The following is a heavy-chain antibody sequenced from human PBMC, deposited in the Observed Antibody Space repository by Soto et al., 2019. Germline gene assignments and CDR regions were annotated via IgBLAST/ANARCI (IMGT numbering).Heavy chain of an antibody. D-gene: IGHD3-10*01. CDR3: ARGRRDKNGSGHWIFDE. CDR2: MNPNSGNT. CDR1: GYTFTRYD. Sequence: ASVKVSCKASGYTFTRYDINWVRQATGQGLEWMGWMNPNSGNTGYAQKFQGRVTMTRNTSISTAYMELSSLRSEDTAVYYCARGRRDKNGSGHWIFDEWGQGTLVTVSS. J-gene: IGHJ4*02. V-gene: IGHV1-8*01.